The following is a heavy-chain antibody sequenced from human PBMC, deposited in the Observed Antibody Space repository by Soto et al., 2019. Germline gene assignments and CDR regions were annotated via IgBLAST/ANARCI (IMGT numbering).Heavy chain of an antibody. Sequence: SVKVSYKSSRGTFDRYFISWVQQAPGQGLEWMGGVIPSFGTPHYAQKFHGRVTITADITTNTAYLELSSLKSADTAVYYCTNIRWTIRLQEEDAIWGQGTLVTVSS. CDR2: VIPSFGTP. CDR1: RGTFDRYF. V-gene: IGHV1-69*06. D-gene: IGHD3-3*02. J-gene: IGHJ1*01. CDR3: TNIRWTIRLQEEDAI.